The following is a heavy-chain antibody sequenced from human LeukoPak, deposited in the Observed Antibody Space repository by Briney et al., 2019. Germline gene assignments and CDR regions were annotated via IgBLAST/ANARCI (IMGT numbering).Heavy chain of an antibody. J-gene: IGHJ6*02. CDR3: ARVSAWDCSSTSCYWGYYYYGMDV. Sequence: ASVKVSCKASGYTFTSYYMHWVRQAPGQGLEWMGIINPSSGSTSYAQKFQGRVTMTRDTSTSTVYMELSSLRSEDTAVYYCARVSAWDCSSTSCYWGYYYYGMDVWGQGTTVTVSS. CDR1: GYTFTSYY. V-gene: IGHV1-46*01. CDR2: INPSSGST. D-gene: IGHD2-2*01.